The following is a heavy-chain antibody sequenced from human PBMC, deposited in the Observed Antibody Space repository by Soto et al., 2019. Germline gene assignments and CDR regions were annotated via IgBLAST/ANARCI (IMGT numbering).Heavy chain of an antibody. V-gene: IGHV4-39*02. J-gene: IGHJ1*01. CDR3: VRERPPIRAHNPPEYFQH. CDR2: IYYTGGT. Sequence: QLQLQESGPGLVKPSETLSLTCTVSGDSISTRSNYWAWIRQPPGKGLEWIGSIYYTGGTYYNPSLKSRVTLFLDTSKNQFSLNLSSVTAADTAVSYCVRERPPIRAHNPPEYFQHWGQGAPVTISS. CDR1: GDSISTRSNY.